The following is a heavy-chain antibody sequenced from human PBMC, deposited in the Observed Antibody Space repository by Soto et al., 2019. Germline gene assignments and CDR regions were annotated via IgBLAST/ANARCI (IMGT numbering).Heavy chain of an antibody. CDR1: GFTFSSYS. CDR2: IKQDGSEK. V-gene: IGHV3-7*01. Sequence: GGSLRLSCAASGFTFSSYSMNWVRQAPGKGLEWVANIKQDGSEKYYVDSVKGRFTISRDNAKNSLYLQMNSLRAEDTAVYYCARDKGSRGADYWGQGTLVTVSS. D-gene: IGHD3-10*01. J-gene: IGHJ4*02. CDR3: ARDKGSRGADY.